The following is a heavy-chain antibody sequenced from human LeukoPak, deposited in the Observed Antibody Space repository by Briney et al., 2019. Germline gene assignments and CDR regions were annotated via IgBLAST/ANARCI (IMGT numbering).Heavy chain of an antibody. D-gene: IGHD3-10*01. J-gene: IGHJ4*02. CDR2: INPNSGGT. V-gene: IGHV1-2*02. CDR3: ARDLWFGELLYNLDY. Sequence: ASVKVPCKASGYTFTGYYMHWVRQAPGQGLEWMGWINPNSGGTNYAQKFQGRVTMTRDTSISTAYMELSRLRSDDTAVYYCARDLWFGELLYNLDYWGQGTLVTVSS. CDR1: GYTFTGYY.